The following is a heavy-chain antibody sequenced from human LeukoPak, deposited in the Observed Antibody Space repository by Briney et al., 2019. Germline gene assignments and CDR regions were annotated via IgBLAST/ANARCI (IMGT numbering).Heavy chain of an antibody. J-gene: IGHJ3*02. CDR2: IYYSGST. Sequence: SETLSLTCTVPGGSISSYYWSWIRQPPGEGLEWIGYIYYSGSTNYNPSLKSRVTISVDTSKNQFSLKLSAVSAADTAVYYCARFGNYYDSSGYYSLDAFDIWGQGTMVTVSS. V-gene: IGHV4-59*01. D-gene: IGHD3-22*01. CDR3: ARFGNYYDSSGYYSLDAFDI. CDR1: GGSISSYY.